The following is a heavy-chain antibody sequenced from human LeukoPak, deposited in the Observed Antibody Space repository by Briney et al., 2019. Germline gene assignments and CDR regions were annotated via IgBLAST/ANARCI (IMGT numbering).Heavy chain of an antibody. J-gene: IGHJ4*02. V-gene: IGHV4-61*01. CDR2: ISYSGST. CDR3: AAICFGNLAIDY. Sequence: SSETLSLTCTVSGGAVTRNSYYWSWIRQPPGKGLEWIGYISYSGSTNYNPSLKSRITISVDTSKNQFSLKLTSVTAADTAVYYCAAICFGNLAIDYWGQGTLVTVSS. CDR1: GGAVTRNSYY. D-gene: IGHD3-10*01.